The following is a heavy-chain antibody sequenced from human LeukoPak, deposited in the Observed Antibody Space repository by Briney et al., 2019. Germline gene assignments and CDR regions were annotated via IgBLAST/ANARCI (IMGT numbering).Heavy chain of an antibody. V-gene: IGHV1-8*01. J-gene: IGHJ4*02. Sequence: ASVTVSCKASGYTFTSYDINWVRQATGQGLEWMGWMNPNSGNTGYAQKFQGRVTMTRNTSISTAYMELSSLRSEDTAVYYCARGLRYYDFWSGYYSDYWGQGTLVTVSS. CDR1: GYTFTSYD. D-gene: IGHD3-3*01. CDR3: ARGLRYYDFWSGYYSDY. CDR2: MNPNSGNT.